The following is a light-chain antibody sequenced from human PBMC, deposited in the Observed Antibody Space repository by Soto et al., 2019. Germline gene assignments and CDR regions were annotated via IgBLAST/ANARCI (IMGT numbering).Light chain of an antibody. J-gene: IGKJ1*01. V-gene: IGKV3-20*01. CDR3: HQYGSSRT. CDR2: GAS. Sequence: EIVLTQSPGTLSLSPGERATLSCRARQSVSSSYLAWYQQKPGQAPRLLIYGASSRATGIPDRFSGSGSGTDFTLTIRRLDPEDFAVYYCHQYGSSRTFGQGTKVEIK. CDR1: QSVSSSY.